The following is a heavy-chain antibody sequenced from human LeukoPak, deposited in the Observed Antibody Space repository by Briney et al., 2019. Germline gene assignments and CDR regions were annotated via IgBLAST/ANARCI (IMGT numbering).Heavy chain of an antibody. CDR2: MNPSSGNT. CDR1: GYTFTSYD. V-gene: IGHV1-8*01. J-gene: IGHJ6*02. D-gene: IGHD1-1*01. CDR3: ARYPYYYYGMDV. Sequence: ASVKVSCKASGYTFTSYDVNWVRQATGQGLEWMGWMNPSSGNTGYAQKFQGRVTMTRNTSISTAYMELSSLRSEDTAVYYCARYPYYYYGMDVWGQGTTVTVSS.